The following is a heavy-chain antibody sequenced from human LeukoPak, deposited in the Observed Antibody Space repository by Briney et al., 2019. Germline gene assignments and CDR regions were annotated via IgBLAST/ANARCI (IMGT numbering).Heavy chain of an antibody. D-gene: IGHD1-26*01. CDR1: GYTFTGYY. Sequence: ASVKVSCKASGYTFTGYYMHWVRQAPGQGLEWMGRINPNSGGTNYAQKFQGRATMTRDTSISTAYMELSRLRSDDTAVYYCARESRGSGTANYWGQGTLVTVSS. V-gene: IGHV1-2*06. J-gene: IGHJ4*02. CDR3: ARESRGSGTANY. CDR2: INPNSGGT.